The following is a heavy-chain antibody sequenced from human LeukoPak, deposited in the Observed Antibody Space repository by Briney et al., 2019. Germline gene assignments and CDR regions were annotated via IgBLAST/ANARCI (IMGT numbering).Heavy chain of an antibody. CDR3: AKGAYNWNYEIDY. CDR1: GFTFSSYA. Sequence: GGSLRLSCAASGFTFSSYAMSWVRQAPRKGLEWVSSISSSSSYIYYADSVKGRFTISRDNAKNSLYLQMNSLRAEDTAVYYCAKGAYNWNYEIDYWGQGTLVTVSS. D-gene: IGHD1-7*01. CDR2: ISSSSSYI. V-gene: IGHV3-21*01. J-gene: IGHJ4*02.